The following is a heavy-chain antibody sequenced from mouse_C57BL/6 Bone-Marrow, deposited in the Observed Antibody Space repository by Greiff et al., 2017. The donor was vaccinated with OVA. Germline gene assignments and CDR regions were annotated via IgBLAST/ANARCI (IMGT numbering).Heavy chain of an antibody. J-gene: IGHJ3*01. V-gene: IGHV5-6*02. CDR2: ISSGGSYT. Sequence: EVKLMESGGDLVKPGGSLKLSCAASGFTFSSYGMSWVRQTPDKRLEWVATISSGGSYTYYPDSVKGRFTISRDNAKNTLYLQMSSLKSEDTAMYYCARRLAPFAYWGQGTLVTVSA. CDR1: GFTFSSYG. CDR3: ARRLAPFAY.